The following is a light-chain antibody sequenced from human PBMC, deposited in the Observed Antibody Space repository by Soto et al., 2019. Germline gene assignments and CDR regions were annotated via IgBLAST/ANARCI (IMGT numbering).Light chain of an antibody. V-gene: IGKV1-39*01. J-gene: IGKJ1*01. Sequence: DFKMTNSPSPLFDSLEAKLPFLSRASQSISTYLNWYQQKPGKAPNLLIYTTSNLESGVPSRFSGSGSGTDFTLTINSLQPEDFATYFCQQSYSRPRTFGQGTKVDIK. CDR2: TTS. CDR3: QQSYSRPRT. CDR1: QSISTY.